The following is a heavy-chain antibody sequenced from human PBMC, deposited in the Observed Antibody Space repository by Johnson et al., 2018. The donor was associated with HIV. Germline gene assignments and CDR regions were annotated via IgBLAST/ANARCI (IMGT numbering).Heavy chain of an antibody. CDR3: AKGYIPAGTARKWDRRDAFDI. CDR1: GFTFDDYG. Sequence: VQLVESGGSVVRPGGSLRLSCAASGFTFDDYGMSWVRQVPGKGLEWVSGINWNGGSTGYADSVKGRFTISRANSKNTLYLQMNSLRAEETAVYYCAKGYIPAGTARKWDRRDAFDIWGQGTMVTVSS. J-gene: IGHJ3*02. V-gene: IGHV3-20*04. D-gene: IGHD1-7*01. CDR2: INWNGGST.